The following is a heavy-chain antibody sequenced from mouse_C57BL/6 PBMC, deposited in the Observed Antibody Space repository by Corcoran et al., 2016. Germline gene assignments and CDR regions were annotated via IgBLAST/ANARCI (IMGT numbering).Heavy chain of an antibody. CDR2: INTYSGVP. CDR3: ATTAKLRFDY. Sequence: QIQLVQSGPELKKPGETVKISCKASGYTFTTYGMSWVKQAPGKGLKWMGWINTYSGVPTYADDFKGRFAFSLETSASTAYLQINNLKNEDTATYFCATTAKLRFDYWGQGTTLTVSS. D-gene: IGHD1-1*01. CDR1: GYTFTTYG. J-gene: IGHJ2*01. V-gene: IGHV9-3*01.